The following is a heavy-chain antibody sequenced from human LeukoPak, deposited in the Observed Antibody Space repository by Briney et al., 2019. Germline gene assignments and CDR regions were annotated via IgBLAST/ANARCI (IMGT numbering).Heavy chain of an antibody. D-gene: IGHD6-25*01. CDR2: ISGSGGST. Sequence: GSLRLSCAASGFTFSSYAMSWVRQAPGKGLGWVSAISGSGGSTYYADSVKGRFTISRDNSKNTLYLQMNSLRAEDTAIFYCAKAAAVIPAPGVLFDYWGQGTLVTVSS. CDR3: AKAAAVIPAPGVLFDY. J-gene: IGHJ4*02. V-gene: IGHV3-23*01. CDR1: GFTFSSYA.